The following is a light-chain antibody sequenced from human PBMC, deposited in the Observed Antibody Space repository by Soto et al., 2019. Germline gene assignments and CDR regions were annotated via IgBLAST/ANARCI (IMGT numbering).Light chain of an antibody. CDR1: QSXSDN. V-gene: IGKV3-15*01. Sequence: EVLMTQSPDTLYVSPGERVTLSCRASQSXSDNLAWYQQKPGQGPRLLVYRASTRXLGXPARXSGSESGTEFTLTISSLXSEDFAVYYCQQYNSWPITFGQGTRLEIK. CDR3: QQYNSWPIT. CDR2: RAS. J-gene: IGKJ5*01.